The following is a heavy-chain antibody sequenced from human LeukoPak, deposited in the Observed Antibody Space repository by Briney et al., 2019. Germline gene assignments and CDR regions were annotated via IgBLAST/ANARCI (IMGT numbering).Heavy chain of an antibody. CDR3: ATLYCSGGSCYFPFDY. V-gene: IGHV1-8*01. CDR2: MNPNSGNT. J-gene: IGHJ4*02. CDR1: GYTFTSYD. D-gene: IGHD2-15*01. Sequence: ASVKVSCKASGYTFTSYDINWVRQATGQGLEWMGWMNPNSGNTGYAQKFQGRVTMTRNTSISTAYMELGSLRSEDTAVYYCATLYCSGGSCYFPFDYWGQGTLVTVSS.